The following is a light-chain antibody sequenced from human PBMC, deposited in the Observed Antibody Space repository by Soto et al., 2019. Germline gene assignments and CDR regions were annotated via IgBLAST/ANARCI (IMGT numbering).Light chain of an antibody. V-gene: IGKV3-11*01. CDR2: DAS. CDR3: QQRSDWPLT. Sequence: EIVLTQSPATLSLSPGERATLSCRASQSLSSYLAWYQQKRGQAPRLLIYDASKRATGIPARFSGSGSGTDFALSISSLVPEDFAVYYCQQRSDWPLTFGGGTKVETK. CDR1: QSLSSY. J-gene: IGKJ4*01.